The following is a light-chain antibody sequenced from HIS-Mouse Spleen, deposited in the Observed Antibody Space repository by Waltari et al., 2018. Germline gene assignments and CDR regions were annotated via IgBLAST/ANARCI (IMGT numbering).Light chain of an antibody. CDR1: RLGDKY. CDR3: QAWDSSTAWV. CDR2: QDS. Sequence: SYDLTHPPSVSLSPGQTASITCSGDRLGDKYACWYQQKPGHSPVLVIYQDSKRPSGTPERFSGSNSGNTATLTISGTQAMDEADYYCQAWDSSTAWVFGGGTKLTVL. V-gene: IGLV3-1*01. J-gene: IGLJ3*02.